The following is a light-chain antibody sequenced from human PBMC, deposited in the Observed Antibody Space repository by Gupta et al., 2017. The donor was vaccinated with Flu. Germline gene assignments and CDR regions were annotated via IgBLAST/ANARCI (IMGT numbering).Light chain of an antibody. CDR1: TGAVTSGHY. Sequence: QAVVTQEPSLTVSPGGTVTLTCGSSTGAVTSGHYPYWFQQKPGQAPKTLIYDTSKKHSWTPARFSGSLRGGKAALTLSGAQPEDEADYYCLLSYSGARGVFGGGTKLTVL. CDR3: LLSYSGARGV. V-gene: IGLV7-46*01. J-gene: IGLJ2*01. CDR2: DTS.